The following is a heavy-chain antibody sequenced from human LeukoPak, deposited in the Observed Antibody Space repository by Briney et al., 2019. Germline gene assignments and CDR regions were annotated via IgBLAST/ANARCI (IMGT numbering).Heavy chain of an antibody. CDR2: ITGSGGRT. CDR1: GFTFSSYA. CDR3: AKEYTGTFSPFPSYFDN. Sequence: GGSLRLSCAVSGFTFSSYAMNWVRQAPGKGLEWVSAITGSGGRTYHADSVKGRFTISRDNYKNTLYLQMNSLRAEDTAIYYCAKEYTGTFSPFPSYFDNWGQGTLVTVSS. D-gene: IGHD1-26*01. V-gene: IGHV3-23*01. J-gene: IGHJ4*02.